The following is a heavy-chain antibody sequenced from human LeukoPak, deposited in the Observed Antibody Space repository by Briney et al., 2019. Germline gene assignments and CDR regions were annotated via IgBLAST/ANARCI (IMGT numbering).Heavy chain of an antibody. CDR3: ASGPGTPKGIDY. J-gene: IGHJ4*02. CDR2: IITIFGTA. Sequence: VASVKVSCKASGYTFTSYAISWVRQAPGQGLEWMGGIITIFGTANYAQKFQGRVTITADESTSTAYMELSSLRSEDTAVYYCASGPGTPKGIDYWGQGTLVTVSS. V-gene: IGHV1-69*13. D-gene: IGHD1-26*01. CDR1: GYTFTSYA.